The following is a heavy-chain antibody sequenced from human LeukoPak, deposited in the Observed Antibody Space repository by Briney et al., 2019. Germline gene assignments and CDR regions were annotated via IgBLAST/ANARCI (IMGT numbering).Heavy chain of an antibody. J-gene: IGHJ6*03. CDR2: IKSKTDGGTT. CDR1: GFTFSNAW. CDR3: TTSSGWYGRYYYYYMDV. V-gene: IGHV3-15*01. D-gene: IGHD6-19*01. Sequence: GGSLRLSCAASGFTFSNAWMSWVRQAPGKGLEWVGRIKSKTDGGTTDYAAPVKGRFTISRDDSKNTLYLQMNSLKTEDTAVYYCTTSSGWYGRYYYYYMDVWGKGTTVTVSS.